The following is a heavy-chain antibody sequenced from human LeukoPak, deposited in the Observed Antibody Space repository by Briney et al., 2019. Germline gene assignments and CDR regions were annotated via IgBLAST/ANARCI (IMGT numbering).Heavy chain of an antibody. CDR3: ARDGSGTYYDFWSGYHHYYYYMDV. CDR1: GFTLSSYS. J-gene: IGHJ6*03. D-gene: IGHD3-3*01. V-gene: IGHV3-21*01. Sequence: GGSLRLSCAASGFTLSSYSMNWVRQAPGKGLEWVSSISSSSSYIYYADSVKGRFTISRDNAKNSLYLQMNSLRAEDTAVYYCARDGSGTYYDFWSGYHHYYYYMDVWGKGTTVTVSS. CDR2: ISSSSSYI.